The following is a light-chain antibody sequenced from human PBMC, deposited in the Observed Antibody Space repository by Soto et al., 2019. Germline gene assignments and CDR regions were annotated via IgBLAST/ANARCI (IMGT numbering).Light chain of an antibody. CDR2: AAS. CDR3: QQVNSYPLT. Sequence: DIQLTQSPSFLSASVGDRVTITCRASQGISSYLAWYQQKPGKAPKLLIYAASTLQSGVPSRFSGSGSGTEFTLTISSLQPEDCATYYCQQVNSYPLTFGGGTKVEIK. CDR1: QGISSY. J-gene: IGKJ4*01. V-gene: IGKV1-9*01.